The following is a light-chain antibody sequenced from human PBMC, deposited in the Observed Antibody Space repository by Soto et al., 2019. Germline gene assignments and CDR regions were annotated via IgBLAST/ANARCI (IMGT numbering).Light chain of an antibody. Sequence: QSVLTHTSSVTTSPGWSIAISCSGARNVVGAYNYVCWYQQHPGKAPKLMIYDVTNRPSGISDRFSGSKSGNTASLTISGLQAEDEADYYCSSFTTSDTYVFGTGTKVTVL. CDR1: RNVVGAYNY. V-gene: IGLV2-14*03. J-gene: IGLJ1*01. CDR3: SSFTTSDTYV. CDR2: DVT.